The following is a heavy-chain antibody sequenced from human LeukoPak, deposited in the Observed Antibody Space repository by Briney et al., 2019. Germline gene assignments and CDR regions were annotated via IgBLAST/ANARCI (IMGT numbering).Heavy chain of an antibody. D-gene: IGHD3-22*01. CDR1: GFTFSSYS. Sequence: PGGSLRLSCAASGFTFSSYSMNWVRQAPGKGLEWVSSISSSSSYIYYADSVKGRFTISRDNAKNSLYLQMNSLRAEDTAVYYCARGRPPYYYDSSGHPFDYWGQGTLVTVSS. CDR3: ARGRPPYYYDSSGHPFDY. CDR2: ISSSSSYI. V-gene: IGHV3-21*01. J-gene: IGHJ4*02.